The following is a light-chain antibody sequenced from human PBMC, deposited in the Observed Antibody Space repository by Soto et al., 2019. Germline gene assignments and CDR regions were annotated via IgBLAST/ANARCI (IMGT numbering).Light chain of an antibody. CDR3: QHYGRAPWT. Sequence: EIVLTQSPGTLSLSPGERATLSCRASQSVGGNYLAWFQQKPGQTPRVLFYVASSRATGISDRFSARGSGTDFTLTISRLEPEDFAVYYCQHYGRAPWTFGQGTKV. CDR2: VAS. V-gene: IGKV3-20*01. CDR1: QSVGGNY. J-gene: IGKJ1*01.